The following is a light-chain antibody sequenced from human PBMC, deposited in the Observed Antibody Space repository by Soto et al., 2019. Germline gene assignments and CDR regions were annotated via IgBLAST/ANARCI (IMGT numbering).Light chain of an antibody. CDR3: QQYNSYLYT. V-gene: IGKV1-5*01. CDR2: DAS. J-gene: IGKJ5*01. Sequence: DIQMTQSPSTLSASVGDRVTITCRASQSISTWLAWYQQKPGKAPKLLIYDASSLESGVPPRFSGSGSGTEFTLTISSLQPDDFATYNCQQYNSYLYTFGQGTRLEIK. CDR1: QSISTW.